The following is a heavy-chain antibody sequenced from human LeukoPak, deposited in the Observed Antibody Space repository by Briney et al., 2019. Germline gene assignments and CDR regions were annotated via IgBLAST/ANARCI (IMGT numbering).Heavy chain of an antibody. Sequence: GGSLRLSCAASGFTFSSYSTNWVRQAPGKGLEWVSSISSSSSYIYYADSVKGRFTISRDNAKNSLYLQMNSLRAEDTAVYYCARDSNRNWYFDLWGRGTLVTVSS. J-gene: IGHJ2*01. V-gene: IGHV3-21*01. CDR3: ARDSNRNWYFDL. D-gene: IGHD2/OR15-2a*01. CDR1: GFTFSSYS. CDR2: ISSSSSYI.